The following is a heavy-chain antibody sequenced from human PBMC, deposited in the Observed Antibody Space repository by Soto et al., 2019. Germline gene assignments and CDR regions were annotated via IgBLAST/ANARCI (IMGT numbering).Heavy chain of an antibody. CDR3: AKSYGDYTRFDY. Sequence: GGSLRLSCAASGFTFDDYAMHWVRQAPGKGLEWVSGISWNSGSIGYADSVKGRFTISRDNAKNSRYLQMNSLRAEDTALYYCAKSYGDYTRFDYWGQGTLVTVSS. CDR1: GFTFDDYA. J-gene: IGHJ4*02. D-gene: IGHD4-17*01. V-gene: IGHV3-9*01. CDR2: ISWNSGSI.